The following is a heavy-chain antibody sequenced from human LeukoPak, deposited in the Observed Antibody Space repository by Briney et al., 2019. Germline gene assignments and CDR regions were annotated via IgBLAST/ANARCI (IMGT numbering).Heavy chain of an antibody. D-gene: IGHD1-7*01. J-gene: IGHJ3*02. CDR1: GGSISGYY. CDR3: ARLITGTTTAFDI. V-gene: IGHV4-4*07. Sequence: SETLSLTCTVSGGSISGYYWSWIRQPAGKGLEWIGRIYTSGSTHYNPSLKSRVTMSVDTSKNQFSLKLSSVTAADTAVYHCARLITGTTTAFDIWGQGTMVTVSS. CDR2: IYTSGST.